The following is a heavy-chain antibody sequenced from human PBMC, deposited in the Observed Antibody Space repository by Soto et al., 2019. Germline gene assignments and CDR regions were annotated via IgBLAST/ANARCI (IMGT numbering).Heavy chain of an antibody. Sequence: PVKVSCKASGGTFSSYAISWVRQAPGQGLEWMGGIIPIFGTANYAQKFQGRVTITADESTSTAYMELSSLRSEDTAVYYCARGRPGYYYDSSGYYHFDYWGQGTLVTVSS. D-gene: IGHD3-22*01. J-gene: IGHJ4*02. CDR3: ARGRPGYYYDSSGYYHFDY. CDR2: IIPIFGTA. CDR1: GGTFSSYA. V-gene: IGHV1-69*13.